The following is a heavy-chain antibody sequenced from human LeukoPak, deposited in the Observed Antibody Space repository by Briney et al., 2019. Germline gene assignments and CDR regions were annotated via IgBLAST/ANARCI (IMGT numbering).Heavy chain of an antibody. J-gene: IGHJ4*02. Sequence: SETLSLTCTVSGHSIRRENYWAWIRRTPGKGLEWIASIYSTGSTFYSPSLKSRVTISVDTSMNQFSLRVTSVTAADTAVYYCARDWGYDGSTLDWGQGTLVTVSS. V-gene: IGHV4-38-2*02. CDR2: IYSTGST. CDR1: GHSIRRENY. CDR3: ARDWGYDGSTLD. D-gene: IGHD1-26*01.